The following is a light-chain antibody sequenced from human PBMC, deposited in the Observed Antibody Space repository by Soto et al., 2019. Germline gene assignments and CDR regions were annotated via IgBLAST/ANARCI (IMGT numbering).Light chain of an antibody. CDR1: TVAVTSGNY. CDR2: STS. J-gene: IGLJ3*02. Sequence: QAVVTQEPSLTVSPGGTVTLTFASSTVAVTSGNYPNWFQQKPGQPPRALIYSTSKKQSWTPARFSGSLLGGKAALTLSGVQPEDEAEYDCRLYSDGPRVWFFGGGTKLTVL. V-gene: IGLV7-43*01. CDR3: RLYSDGPRVWF.